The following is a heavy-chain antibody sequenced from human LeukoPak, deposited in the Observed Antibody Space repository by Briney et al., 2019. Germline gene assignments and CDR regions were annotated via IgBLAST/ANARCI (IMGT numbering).Heavy chain of an antibody. D-gene: IGHD3-10*01. Sequence: GSLRLSCAASGFTFSNFWMSWIRQPPGKGLEWIGEINHSGSTNYNPSLKSRVTISVDTSKNQFSLKLSSVTAADTAVYYCARAVVRGTNYFDYWGQGTLVTVSS. V-gene: IGHV4-34*01. J-gene: IGHJ4*02. CDR3: ARAVVRGTNYFDY. CDR1: GFTFSNFW. CDR2: INHSGST.